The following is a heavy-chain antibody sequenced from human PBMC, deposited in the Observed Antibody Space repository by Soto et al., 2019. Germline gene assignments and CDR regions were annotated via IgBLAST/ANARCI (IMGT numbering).Heavy chain of an antibody. D-gene: IGHD3-22*01. CDR3: AKIESRFFYDSTGYYPFDY. Sequence: GSLRLSCVASGLPFSNYAMTWVRQAPGEGLEWVSALSGSGVSTYYADSVMGRFTISRDNSKNTVYLQMNSLRAEDTAVYYCAKIESRFFYDSTGYYPFDYWGQGTLVTVSS. CDR1: GLPFSNYA. V-gene: IGHV3-23*01. J-gene: IGHJ4*02. CDR2: LSGSGVST.